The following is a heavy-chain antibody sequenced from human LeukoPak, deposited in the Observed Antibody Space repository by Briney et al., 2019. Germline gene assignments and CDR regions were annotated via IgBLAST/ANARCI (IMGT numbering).Heavy chain of an antibody. CDR2: IYYSGST. CDR1: GGSISSYY. D-gene: IGHD3-16*01. J-gene: IGHJ5*02. Sequence: SETLSLTCVVSGGSISSYYWSWIRQPPGKELEWIGYIYYSGSTNCNPSLKSRVTISVDTSKNQFSLKMSSVTAADTAVYYCASSMITWGGVISNWFDPWGQGTLVTVSS. V-gene: IGHV4-59*08. CDR3: ASSMITWGGVISNWFDP.